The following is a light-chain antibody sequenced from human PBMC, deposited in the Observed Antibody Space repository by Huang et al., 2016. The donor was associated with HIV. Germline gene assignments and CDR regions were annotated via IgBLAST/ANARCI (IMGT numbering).Light chain of an antibody. CDR1: QSISSY. Sequence: DIQMTQSPSSLSASVGDRVTITCRASQSISSYLNWYQQKPGKAPKFLIYAASSLQRGVPSRFSGSGSGTDFTLTISSLQPEDFATYYCQQSYSTLALTFGGGTKVEIK. CDR2: AAS. CDR3: QQSYSTLALT. V-gene: IGKV1-39*01. J-gene: IGKJ4*01.